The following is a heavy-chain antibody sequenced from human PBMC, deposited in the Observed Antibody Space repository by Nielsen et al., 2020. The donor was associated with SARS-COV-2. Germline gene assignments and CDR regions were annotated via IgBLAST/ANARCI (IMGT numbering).Heavy chain of an antibody. Sequence: SETLPLTCVVSGASISNFYWNWIRQPPGKGLKCIGFIYYNGSTNYNPSLKSRATISVDTSKKHLFLKLTSVTTADTAMYYCARGTKSYYDFWTGSYYYYYYMDVWGKGTTVTVSS. V-gene: IGHV4-59*01. CDR3: ARGTKSYYDFWTGSYYYYYYMDV. CDR1: GASISNFY. CDR2: IYYNGST. D-gene: IGHD3-3*01. J-gene: IGHJ6*03.